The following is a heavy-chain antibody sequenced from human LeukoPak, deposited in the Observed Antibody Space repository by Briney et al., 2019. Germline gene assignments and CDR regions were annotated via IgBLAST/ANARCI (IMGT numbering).Heavy chain of an antibody. CDR1: GFTFSSYS. V-gene: IGHV3-21*01. D-gene: IGHD4-11*01. Sequence: GGSLRLSCAASGFTFSSYSMNWVRQAPGKGLEWVSSISSSSSYIYYADSVKGRFTISRDNAKNSLYLQMNSLRAEDTAVYYCARDLDPTGNYVGDYWGQGTLVTVSS. CDR2: ISSSSSYI. CDR3: ARDLDPTGNYVGDY. J-gene: IGHJ4*02.